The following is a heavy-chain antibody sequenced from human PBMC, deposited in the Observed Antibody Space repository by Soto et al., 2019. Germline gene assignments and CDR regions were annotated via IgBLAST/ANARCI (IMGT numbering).Heavy chain of an antibody. V-gene: IGHV1-69*12. CDR1: GGTFSSYA. D-gene: IGHD3-3*01. CDR3: ARDRIGFLGGFDYYYGMDV. CDR2: IMPIMGTT. Sequence: QLMQSGAEVRKPGSSVRVSCKASGGTFSSYAIGWVRQAPGQGLEWMGGIMPIMGTTNYAQKFQGRVTITEDESANTVYLEVSSLRSADTAVYYCARDRIGFLGGFDYYYGMDVWGQWTTVTVSS. J-gene: IGHJ6*02.